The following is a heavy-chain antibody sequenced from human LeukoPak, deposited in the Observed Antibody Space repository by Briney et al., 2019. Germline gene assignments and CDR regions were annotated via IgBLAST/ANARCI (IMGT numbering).Heavy chain of an antibody. Sequence: AGGSLRLSCAASGFTFSSYSMNWVRQAPGKGLEWVSSISSSSSYIYYADSVKGRFTISRDNAKNSLYLQMNSLRAEDTAVYYCARGRHRGFGDPPYMDVWGKGTTVTVSS. CDR1: GFTFSSYS. V-gene: IGHV3-21*01. D-gene: IGHD3-10*01. J-gene: IGHJ6*03. CDR3: ARGRHRGFGDPPYMDV. CDR2: ISSSSSYI.